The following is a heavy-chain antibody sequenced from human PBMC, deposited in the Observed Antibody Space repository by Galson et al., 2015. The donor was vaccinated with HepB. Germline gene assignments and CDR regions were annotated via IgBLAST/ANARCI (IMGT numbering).Heavy chain of an antibody. CDR3: ARVERGSRWFDP. V-gene: IGHV3-74*01. CDR1: GFTFSSYW. J-gene: IGHJ5*02. CDR2: INSDGSST. Sequence: SLRLSCAASGFTFSSYWMHWVRQAPGKGLVWVSRINSDGSSTSYADSVKGRFTISRDNAKNTLYLQMNSLRAEDTAVYYCARVERGSRWFDPWGQGTLVTVSS. D-gene: IGHD3-10*01.